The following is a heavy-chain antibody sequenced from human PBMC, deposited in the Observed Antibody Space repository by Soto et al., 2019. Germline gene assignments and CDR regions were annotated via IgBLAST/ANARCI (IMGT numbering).Heavy chain of an antibody. CDR2: IRSYNNST. CDR3: ARHGNGDDY. D-gene: IGHD2-8*01. Sequence: PKASVKVSCKASGYTFTSYGVNWVRQAPGQGLEWMGWIRSYNNSTNYAQKLQGRVTMTTDTSTNTAYMELRSLRSDDTAVYYCARHGNGDDYWGQGTLVTVSS. CDR1: GYTFTSYG. V-gene: IGHV1-18*01. J-gene: IGHJ4*02.